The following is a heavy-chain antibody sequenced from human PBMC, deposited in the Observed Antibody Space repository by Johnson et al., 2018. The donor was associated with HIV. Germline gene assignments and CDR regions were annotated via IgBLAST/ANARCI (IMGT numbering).Heavy chain of an antibody. CDR3: ARTMIVVPSNAFDI. Sequence: VQLVESGGGVVQPGRSLRLSCAASGFTFSSYWMSWVRQAPGKGPEWVANIKQDGSEKNYVDSVKGRFTFSRDNAKNSLYLQMNSLRAEDTAVYYCARTMIVVPSNAFDIWGQGTMVT. J-gene: IGHJ3*02. V-gene: IGHV3-7*05. D-gene: IGHD3-22*01. CDR2: IKQDGSEK. CDR1: GFTFSSYW.